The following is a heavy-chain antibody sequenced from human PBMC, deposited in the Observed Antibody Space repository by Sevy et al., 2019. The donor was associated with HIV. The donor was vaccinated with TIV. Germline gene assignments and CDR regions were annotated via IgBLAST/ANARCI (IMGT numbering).Heavy chain of an antibody. V-gene: IGHV3-11*01. CDR1: GFIFSDRY. J-gene: IGHJ6*02. CDR2: ITSNGNTI. Sequence: GGSLRLSCAASGFIFSDRYMNWIRQAPGKGLEWIAYITSNGNTIYYADSVKGRFTISRDNAKNSLFLQMNSLRAEDTAVYYCASSLLLDGRWGPPYGMDVWGQGTTVTVSS. CDR3: ASSLLLDGRWGPPYGMDV. D-gene: IGHD3-16*01.